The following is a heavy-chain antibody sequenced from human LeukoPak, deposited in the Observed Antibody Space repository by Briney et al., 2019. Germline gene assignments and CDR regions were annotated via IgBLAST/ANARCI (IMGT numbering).Heavy chain of an antibody. J-gene: IGHJ4*02. CDR1: GGSISSYY. Sequence: PSETLSLTCTVSGGSISSYYWSWIRQPPGKGLEWIGYIYYSGSTNYNPSLKSRVSISVDTSKNQFSLKLSSVTAADTAVYYCARAGIAISRYYFDYWGQGTLVTVSS. D-gene: IGHD6-13*01. CDR2: IYYSGST. V-gene: IGHV4-59*01. CDR3: ARAGIAISRYYFDY.